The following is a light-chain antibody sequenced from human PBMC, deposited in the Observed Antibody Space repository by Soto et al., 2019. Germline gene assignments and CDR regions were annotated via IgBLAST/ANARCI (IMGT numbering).Light chain of an antibody. CDR3: QQYSDWPPELT. V-gene: IGKV3-15*01. J-gene: IGKJ4*01. Sequence: EIVMTQSPAALSVSPGERATLSCRASQSISSSLAWYRQKPGQAPSLLIYGASSRAIGVPARFSGSGSGTEFTLTSSSLQSEDVAVYYCQQYSDWPPELTFGGGTKVEIK. CDR1: QSISSS. CDR2: GAS.